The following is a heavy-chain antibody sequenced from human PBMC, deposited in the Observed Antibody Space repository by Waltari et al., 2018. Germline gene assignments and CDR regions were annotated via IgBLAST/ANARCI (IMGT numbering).Heavy chain of an antibody. CDR3: ARQGLGHCSGGSCYAVIRRNYYFDY. J-gene: IGHJ4*02. Sequence: QVQLQQWGAGLLKPSETLSLTCAVYGGSFSGYYWSWIRQPPGKGLEWIGEINHGGRTNYNPSLKSRVTISVDTSKNQFSLKLSSVTAADTAVYYCARQGLGHCSGGSCYAVIRRNYYFDYWGQGTLVTVSS. V-gene: IGHV4-34*01. CDR2: INHGGRT. D-gene: IGHD2-15*01. CDR1: GGSFSGYY.